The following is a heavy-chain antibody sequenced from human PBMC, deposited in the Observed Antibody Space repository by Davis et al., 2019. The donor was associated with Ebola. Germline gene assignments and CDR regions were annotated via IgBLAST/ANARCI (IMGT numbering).Heavy chain of an antibody. CDR2: ISSSSSYI. CDR3: ARDRGSSSWLKGYFDY. D-gene: IGHD6-13*01. J-gene: IGHJ4*02. CDR1: GFTFSSYS. Sequence: PGGSLRLSCAASGFTFSSYSMNWVRQAPGKGLEWVSSISSSSSYIYYADSVKGRFTISRDNAKNSLYLQMNSLRAEDTAVYYCARDRGSSSWLKGYFDYWGQGTLVTVSS. V-gene: IGHV3-21*01.